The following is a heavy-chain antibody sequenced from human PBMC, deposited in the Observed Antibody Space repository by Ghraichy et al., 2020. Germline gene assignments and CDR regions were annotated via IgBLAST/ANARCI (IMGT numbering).Heavy chain of an antibody. D-gene: IGHD6-19*01. Sequence: SQTLSLTCAVYGGSFSGYYWSWIRQPPGKGLEWIGEINHSGSTNYNPSLKSRVTISVDTSKNQFSLKLSSVTAADTAVYYCARGGPQWLAHYFDYWGQGTLVTVSS. CDR1: GGSFSGYY. CDR3: ARGGPQWLAHYFDY. J-gene: IGHJ4*02. V-gene: IGHV4-34*01. CDR2: INHSGST.